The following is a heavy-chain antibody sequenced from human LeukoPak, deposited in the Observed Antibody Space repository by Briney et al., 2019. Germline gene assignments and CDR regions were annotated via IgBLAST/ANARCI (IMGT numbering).Heavy chain of an antibody. CDR1: GFAFSDYS. D-gene: IGHD3-22*01. V-gene: IGHV3-48*01. J-gene: IGHJ4*02. CDR3: ARDPSTSSGYYRPIKQ. Sequence: GGSLRLSCAASGFAFSDYSMNWVRQAPGKGLEWISYISSSSSTTYYADSVKGRFTISRDNGKNSLYLQMNSLRAEDTAVYYCARDPSTSSGYYRPIKQWGQGTLVTVSS. CDR2: ISSSSSTT.